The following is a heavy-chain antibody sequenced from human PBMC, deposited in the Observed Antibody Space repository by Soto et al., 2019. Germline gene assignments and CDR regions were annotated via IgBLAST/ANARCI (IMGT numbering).Heavy chain of an antibody. CDR2: IIPIYGTA. V-gene: IGHV1-69*06. CDR3: AREGASIVGATGASDM. D-gene: IGHD1-26*01. J-gene: IGHJ3*02. CDR1: GGTFSTYP. Sequence: QVQLVQSGAEVKRPGSSVKISCTASGGTFSTYPVHWVRQAPGQGLEWMGAIIPIYGTANFAQKFQGRVTLTADKSTTTAYMELRSLKADDTAVYSCAREGASIVGATGASDMWGEGTVASVSS.